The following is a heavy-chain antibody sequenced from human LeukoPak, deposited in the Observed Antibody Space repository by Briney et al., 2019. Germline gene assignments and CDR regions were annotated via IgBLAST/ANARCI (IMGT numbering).Heavy chain of an antibody. V-gene: IGHV1-24*01. D-gene: IGHD1-26*01. CDR1: GYSLSELS. CDR2: FDPGDDET. J-gene: IGHJ5*02. Sequence: ASVKVSCKVSGYSLSELSTHWVRQAPGQGLEWMGGFDPGDDETIYAQKFQGRVTMTEDTSTDTAYLELSSLRSEDTAVYFCATEKDLLLDTWGQGTPVTVSS. CDR3: ATEKDLLLDT.